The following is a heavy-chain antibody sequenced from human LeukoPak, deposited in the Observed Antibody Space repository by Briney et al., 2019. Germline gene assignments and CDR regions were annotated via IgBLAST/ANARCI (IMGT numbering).Heavy chain of an antibody. V-gene: IGHV1-69*04. J-gene: IGHJ3*02. D-gene: IGHD1-14*01. CDR2: IIPILGIA. CDR1: GGTFSSYA. CDR3: AKDQEGRGQPGAAFDI. Sequence: GSSVKVSCKASGGTFSSYAISWVRQAPGQGLEWMGRIIPILGIANYAQKFQGRVTITADKSTSTAYMELSSLRAEDTAVYYCAKDQEGRGQPGAAFDIWGQGTMVTVSS.